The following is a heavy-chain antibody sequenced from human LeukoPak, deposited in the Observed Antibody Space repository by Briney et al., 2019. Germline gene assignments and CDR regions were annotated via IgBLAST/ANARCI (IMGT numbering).Heavy chain of an antibody. V-gene: IGHV3-30*02. CDR3: AKEIWPTVTIPGRTYFDY. CDR2: IRYDGSNK. Sequence: PGRSLRLSCAASAFTFSTYGMHWVRQAPGKGLEWVAFIRYDGSNKYYADSVKGRFTISRDNSKKTLYLQMDSLRSGDTAVYHCAKEIWPTVTIPGRTYFDYWGQGTLVTVSS. J-gene: IGHJ4*02. D-gene: IGHD4-17*01. CDR1: AFTFSTYG.